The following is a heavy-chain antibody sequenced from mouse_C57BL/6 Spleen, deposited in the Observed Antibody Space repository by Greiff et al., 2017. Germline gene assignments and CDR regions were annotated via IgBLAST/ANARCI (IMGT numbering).Heavy chain of an antibody. CDR1: GYTFTDYE. CDR3: TREGYYGSSYSY. V-gene: IGHV1-15*01. Sequence: QVQLQQSGAELVRPGASVTLSCKASGYTFTDYEMHWVKQTPVHGLEWIGAIDPETGGTAYNQKFKGKAILTADKSSSTAYMELRSLTSEDSDVYYCTREGYYGSSYSYWGQGTTLTVSS. CDR2: IDPETGGT. D-gene: IGHD1-1*01. J-gene: IGHJ2*01.